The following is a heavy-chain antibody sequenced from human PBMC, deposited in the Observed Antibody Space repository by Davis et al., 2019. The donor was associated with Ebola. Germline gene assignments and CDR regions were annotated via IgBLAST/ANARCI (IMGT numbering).Heavy chain of an antibody. D-gene: IGHD1-1*01. CDR2: IDWDDDK. Sequence: SGPTLVKPTQTLTLTCTFSGFSLTTTGMTANWIRQPPGKALEWLARIDWDDDKYYSTYLMTRLTISKDSSKNQVVLTMTNMDPVDTATYFCARTRVGTTSDFDYWGQGTLVTVSS. CDR3: ARTRVGTTSDFDY. CDR1: GFSLTTTGMT. V-gene: IGHV2-70*11. J-gene: IGHJ4*02.